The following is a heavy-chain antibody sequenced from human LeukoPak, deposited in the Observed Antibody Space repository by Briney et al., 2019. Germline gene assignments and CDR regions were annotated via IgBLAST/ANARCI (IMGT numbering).Heavy chain of an antibody. CDR3: ARDYDGDYLDYYYYGMDV. D-gene: IGHD4-17*01. CDR2: ISYDGSNK. V-gene: IGHV3-30*04. Sequence: GGSLRLSCAASGFTFSSYAMHWVRQAPGKGLEWVAVISYDGSNKYYADSVKGRFTISRDNSKSTLYLQMNSLRAEDTAVYYCARDYDGDYLDYYYYGMDVWGQGTTVTVSS. J-gene: IGHJ6*02. CDR1: GFTFSSYA.